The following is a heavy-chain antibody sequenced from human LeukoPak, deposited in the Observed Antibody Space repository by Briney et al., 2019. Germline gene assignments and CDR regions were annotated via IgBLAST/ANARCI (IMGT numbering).Heavy chain of an antibody. CDR1: GDSINSNY. CDR2: IYYGGST. CDR3: ARDSSAHFDY. V-gene: IGHV4-59*01. Sequence: SETLSLTCSVSGDSINSNYWSWMRQPPGKGLEWIGYIYYGGSTNYNPSLKSRVTISVDTSKNQFSLNLSSVTAADTAVYYCARDSSAHFDYWGQGTLVTVSS. J-gene: IGHJ4*02.